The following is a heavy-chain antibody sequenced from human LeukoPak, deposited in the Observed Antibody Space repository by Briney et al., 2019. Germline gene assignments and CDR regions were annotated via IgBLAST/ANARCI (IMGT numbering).Heavy chain of an antibody. J-gene: IGHJ5*02. Sequence: ASVKVSCKASGYTFIDYYMHWVRQARGQGLEGMGWINPNSGGNRYAQRFQGRVTMTRDTSISTAYLELSRLTSDDTAVYYCARGVLAGYDSSGYRFYKRFDPWGQGTLVIVSS. CDR3: ARGVLAGYDSSGYRFYKRFDP. D-gene: IGHD3-22*01. CDR2: INPNSGGN. CDR1: GYTFIDYY. V-gene: IGHV1-2*02.